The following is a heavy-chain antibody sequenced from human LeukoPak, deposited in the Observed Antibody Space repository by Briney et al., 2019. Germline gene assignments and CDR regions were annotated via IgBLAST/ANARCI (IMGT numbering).Heavy chain of an antibody. CDR1: GFAFSSYA. CDR3: AKGGILYPDAFDI. V-gene: IGHV3-23*01. CDR2: ISGSGGST. J-gene: IGHJ3*02. Sequence: GGSLRLSCAASGFAFSSYAMSWVRQAPGKGLEWVSAISGSGGSTYYADSVKGRFTISRDNSKNTLYLQMNSLRAEDTAVYYCAKGGILYPDAFDIWGQGTMVTVSS. D-gene: IGHD2-8*01.